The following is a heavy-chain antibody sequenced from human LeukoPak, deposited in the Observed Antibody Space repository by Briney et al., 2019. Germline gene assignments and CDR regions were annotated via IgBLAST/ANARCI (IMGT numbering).Heavy chain of an antibody. CDR1: GFTVSSNY. V-gene: IGHV3-66*01. Sequence: GGSLRLSCAASGFTVSSNYMNWVRQAPGKGLEWVSVLYSGGSTYYADSVKGRFTISRDNSKNTMYLQTNSLRAEDTAVYYCARGGSSGSPYYYGMDVWGQGTTVTVSS. D-gene: IGHD6-19*01. CDR3: ARGGSSGSPYYYGMDV. CDR2: LYSGGST. J-gene: IGHJ6*02.